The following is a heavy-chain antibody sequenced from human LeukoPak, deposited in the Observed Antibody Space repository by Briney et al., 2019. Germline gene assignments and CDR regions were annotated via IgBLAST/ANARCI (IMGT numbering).Heavy chain of an antibody. Sequence: GGSLRLSCAASGFTFSSYAMSWVRQAPGKGLEWVSGISGSGSSTNYADSVKGRFTISRDNSKNILSLQMNSLRAEDTAVYYCAGGPWRDTWPDGGVFDYWGQGTLVTVSS. D-gene: IGHD3-16*01. CDR1: GFTFSSYA. J-gene: IGHJ4*02. CDR2: ISGSGSST. V-gene: IGHV3-23*01. CDR3: AGGPWRDTWPDGGVFDY.